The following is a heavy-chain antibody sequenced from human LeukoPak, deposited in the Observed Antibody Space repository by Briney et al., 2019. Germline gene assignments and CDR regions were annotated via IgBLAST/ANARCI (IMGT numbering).Heavy chain of an antibody. CDR2: ISWNSGSI. D-gene: IGHD3-10*01. CDR1: GFTFDDYA. Sequence: GGSLRLSCAASGFTFDDYAMHWVRQAPGKGLEWVSGISWNSGSIGYAGSVKGRFTISRDNAKNSLYLQMNSLRAEDTALYYCAIPAPFGELYGAFDIWGQGTMVTVSS. CDR3: AIPAPFGELYGAFDI. J-gene: IGHJ3*02. V-gene: IGHV3-9*01.